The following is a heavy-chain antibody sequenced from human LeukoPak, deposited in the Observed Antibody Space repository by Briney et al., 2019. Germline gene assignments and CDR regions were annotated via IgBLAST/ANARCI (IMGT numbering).Heavy chain of an antibody. D-gene: IGHD6-25*01. J-gene: IGHJ4*02. V-gene: IGHV3-23*01. CDR1: GFTFDSYT. CDR3: ARGVSGWPYYLDF. CDR2: ITSSGGDS. Sequence: GGSLRLSCAASGFTFDSYTMVWVRQAPGSGLEWVSAITSSGGDSYHADSVKGRFTVSRDNSKNTLFLQINSLRVEDTALYYCARGVSGWPYYLDFWGQGTLVTVSS.